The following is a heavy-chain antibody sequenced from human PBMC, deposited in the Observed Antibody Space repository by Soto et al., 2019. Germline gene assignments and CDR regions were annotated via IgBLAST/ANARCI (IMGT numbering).Heavy chain of an antibody. V-gene: IGHV3-15*01. CDR3: TTEKYSSFSFDY. D-gene: IGHD6-6*01. CDR1: GFTFSNAW. CDR2: IKSKTDGGTT. Sequence: LRLSCAASGFTFSNAWMSWVRQAPGKGLEWVGRIKSKTDGGTTDYAAPVKGRFTISRDDSKNTLYLQMNSLKTEDTAVYYCTTEKYSSFSFDYWGQGTLVTVSS. J-gene: IGHJ4*02.